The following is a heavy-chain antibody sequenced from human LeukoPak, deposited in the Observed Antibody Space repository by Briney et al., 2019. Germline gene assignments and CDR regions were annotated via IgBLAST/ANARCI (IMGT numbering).Heavy chain of an antibody. CDR1: GFTFSDYY. CDR3: AREGTYYDILTGYHTLGYMDV. Sequence: GGSLRLSCAASGFTFSDYYMSWIRQAPGKGLEWVSYISSSGSTIYYADSVKGRFTISRDNAKNSLYLQMNSLRAEDTAVYYCAREGTYYDILTGYHTLGYMDVWGKGTTVTISS. CDR2: ISSSGSTI. D-gene: IGHD3-9*01. J-gene: IGHJ6*03. V-gene: IGHV3-11*04.